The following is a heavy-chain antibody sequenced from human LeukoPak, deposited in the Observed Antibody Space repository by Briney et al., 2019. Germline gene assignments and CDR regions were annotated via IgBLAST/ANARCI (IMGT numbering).Heavy chain of an antibody. Sequence: ASVKVSCRASGYTFTGYYMHWVRQAPGQGLEWMGWINPNSGGTNYAQKFQGRVTMTRDTSISTAYMELSRLRSDDTAVYYCARDHPGRIPDSRFWSGRNYNWFDPWGQGTLVTVSS. V-gene: IGHV1-2*02. D-gene: IGHD3-3*01. J-gene: IGHJ5*02. CDR1: GYTFTGYY. CDR2: INPNSGGT. CDR3: ARDHPGRIPDSRFWSGRNYNWFDP.